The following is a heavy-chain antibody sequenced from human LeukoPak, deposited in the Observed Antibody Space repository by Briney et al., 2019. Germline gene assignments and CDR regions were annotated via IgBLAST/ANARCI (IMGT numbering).Heavy chain of an antibody. Sequence: SETLSLTCTVSGGSISSYYWSWIRQPPGKGLEWIGYIYYSGSTNYNPSLKSRVTISVDTSKNQFSLKLSSVTAADTAVYYCARGPYYYDSSGYYIRLWGQGTLVTVSS. CDR2: IYYSGST. D-gene: IGHD3-22*01. CDR3: ARGPYYYDSSGYYIRL. J-gene: IGHJ4*02. CDR1: GGSISSYY. V-gene: IGHV4-59*01.